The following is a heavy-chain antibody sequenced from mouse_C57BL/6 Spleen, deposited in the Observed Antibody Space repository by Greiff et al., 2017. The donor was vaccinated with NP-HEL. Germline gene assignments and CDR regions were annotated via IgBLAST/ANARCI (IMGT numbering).Heavy chain of an antibody. D-gene: IGHD2-4*01. CDR3: TTLGDYEGAY. V-gene: IGHV14-4*01. Sequence: EVQLQQSGAELVRPGASVKLSCTASGFNIKDDYMHWVKQRPEQGLEWIGWIDPENGDTEYASKFQGTATIPADTSSNTAYLQLSSLTSEDTAVYYCTTLGDYEGAYWGQGTLVTVSA. CDR1: GFNIKDDY. CDR2: IDPENGDT. J-gene: IGHJ3*01.